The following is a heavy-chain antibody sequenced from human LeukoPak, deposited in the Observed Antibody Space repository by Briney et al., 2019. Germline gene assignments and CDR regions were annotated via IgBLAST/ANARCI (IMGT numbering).Heavy chain of an antibody. Sequence: GGSLRLSCAASGFTFYHYAMHWVRQAPGKGLEWVSLITGDGSSTYYADSVKGRFTISRDNAKNSLYLQMTSLRAEDTAVYYCARGSGDYSGQGTLVTVSS. J-gene: IGHJ4*02. V-gene: IGHV3-43*02. CDR3: ARGSGDY. CDR2: ITGDGSST. CDR1: GFTFYHYA.